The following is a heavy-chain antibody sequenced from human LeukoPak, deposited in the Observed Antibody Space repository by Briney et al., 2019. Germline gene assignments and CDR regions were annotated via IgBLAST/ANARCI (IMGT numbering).Heavy chain of an antibody. D-gene: IGHD3-22*01. Sequence: GASVKVSFKASGGTFSRYAISWVRQAPGQGLEWMGVIIPTFGTANYAQKFQGRVTITADESTTTAYMELSSLRSEDTAVYYCARLYYYDSSGYYWYFDLWGRGSLVSVSS. J-gene: IGHJ2*01. CDR2: IIPTFGTA. CDR3: ARLYYYDSSGYYWYFDL. V-gene: IGHV1-69*13. CDR1: GGTFSRYA.